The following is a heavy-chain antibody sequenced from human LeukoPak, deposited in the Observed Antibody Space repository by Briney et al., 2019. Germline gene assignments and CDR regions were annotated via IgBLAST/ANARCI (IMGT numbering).Heavy chain of an antibody. V-gene: IGHV3-30*18. CDR2: ISYDGSNK. CDR1: GFTFSSYG. J-gene: IGHJ4*02. D-gene: IGHD5-18*01. CDR3: AKDVGYEGY. Sequence: PGGSLRLSCAASGFTFSSYGMHWVRQAPGKGLEWAAVISYDGSNKYYADSVKGRFTISRDNSKNTLYLQMNSLRAEDTAVYYCAKDVGYEGYWGQGTLVTVSS.